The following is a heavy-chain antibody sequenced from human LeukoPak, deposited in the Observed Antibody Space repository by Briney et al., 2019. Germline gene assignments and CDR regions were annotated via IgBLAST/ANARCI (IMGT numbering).Heavy chain of an antibody. CDR1: GFTFSRYW. D-gene: IGHD1-26*01. Sequence: GGSLRLSCAASGFTFSRYWMHWVRQAPGKGLVWVSCIKSDGSSTSIADSAKGRFTISRHNAKNTVYLQMNSLRAEDTAVYYCVRDNRSYYFDYWGQGTLVTVSS. J-gene: IGHJ4*02. V-gene: IGHV3-74*01. CDR3: VRDNRSYYFDY. CDR2: IKSDGSST.